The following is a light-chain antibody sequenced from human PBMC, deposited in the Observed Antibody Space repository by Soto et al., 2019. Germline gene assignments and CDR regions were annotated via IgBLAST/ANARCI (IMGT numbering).Light chain of an antibody. CDR1: QSVSGW. CDR2: DAS. V-gene: IGKV1-5*01. J-gene: IGKJ1*01. CDR3: QQYETFSGT. Sequence: DIQMTQSTSTLSASVGDTVTVTCRASQSVSGWLAWYQQKPGEAPKLLIYDASALPRGVPSRFSGSGSGTKFPLTIASLQPDDFAPYACQQYETFSGTFGPGTKVEI.